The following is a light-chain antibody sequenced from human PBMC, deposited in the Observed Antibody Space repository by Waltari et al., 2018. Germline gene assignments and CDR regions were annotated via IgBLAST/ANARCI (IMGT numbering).Light chain of an antibody. Sequence: EIVLTQSPGSLSLSPGERATPSCRASQRVSSSYLAWDQQKHGQAPRLLIYCASGRATGIPDRFRGSGSGTDFTLTISRLEPEDLAVYYCQQYGSSLYTFGQGTKLEIK. CDR2: CAS. J-gene: IGKJ2*01. CDR3: QQYGSSLYT. CDR1: QRVSSSY. V-gene: IGKV3-20*01.